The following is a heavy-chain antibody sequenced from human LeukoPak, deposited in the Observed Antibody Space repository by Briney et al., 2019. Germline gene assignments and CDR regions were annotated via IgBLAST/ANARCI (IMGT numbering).Heavy chain of an antibody. V-gene: IGHV3-23*01. CDR1: GYSFTSYW. CDR2: ISGSGGST. CDR3: AKEYGSGSYYYDY. J-gene: IGHJ4*02. Sequence: GESLKISCKGSGYSFTSYWIGWVRQAPGKGLEWVSAISGSGGSTYYADSVKGRFTISRDNFKNTLYLQMNSLRVEDTAVYYCAKEYGSGSYYYDYWGQGTLVTVSS. D-gene: IGHD3-10*01.